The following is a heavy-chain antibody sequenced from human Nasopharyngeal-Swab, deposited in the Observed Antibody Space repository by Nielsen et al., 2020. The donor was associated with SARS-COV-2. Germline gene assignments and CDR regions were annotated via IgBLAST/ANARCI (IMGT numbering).Heavy chain of an antibody. D-gene: IGHD3-3*01. CDR2: ISSSSSYI. CDR1: GFTFSSYS. V-gene: IGHV3-21*01. J-gene: IGHJ4*02. Sequence: LSLTCAASGFTFSSYSMYWVRQAPGKGLEWGSSISSSSSYIYYADSVKGRFTISRDNAKNSLYLQMNSLRAEDTAVYYCARHLPLRFLEWLFPDYFDYWGQGTLVTVSS. CDR3: ARHLPLRFLEWLFPDYFDY.